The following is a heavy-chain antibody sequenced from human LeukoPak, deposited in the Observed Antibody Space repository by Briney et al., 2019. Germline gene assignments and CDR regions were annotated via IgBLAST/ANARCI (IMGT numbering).Heavy chain of an antibody. J-gene: IGHJ4*02. CDR2: IIPLLGTP. Sequence: VKVSCKASGGIFSSYAINWVRQAPGQGLEWMGGIIPLLGTPNYAQKFQGRVTITADESTSTAYMELSSLRSDDTAVYYCARGLGYSYGYMGYWGQGTLVTVSS. CDR3: ARGLGYSYGYMGY. CDR1: GGIFSSYA. D-gene: IGHD5-18*01. V-gene: IGHV1-69*13.